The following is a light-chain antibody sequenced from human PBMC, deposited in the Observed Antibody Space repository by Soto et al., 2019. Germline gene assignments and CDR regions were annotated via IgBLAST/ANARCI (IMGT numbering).Light chain of an antibody. J-gene: IGKJ4*01. CDR1: QSVSDN. Sequence: EIVLTQSPATLSVSPGERVTLSCRASQSVSDNLAWYQQKPGQAPRLLIYGASIRATDIPARFSGSGSGTECSLTISSLQSEDFAVYYCQQYNDWPLTFGGGTKVDIK. CDR2: GAS. CDR3: QQYNDWPLT. V-gene: IGKV3D-15*01.